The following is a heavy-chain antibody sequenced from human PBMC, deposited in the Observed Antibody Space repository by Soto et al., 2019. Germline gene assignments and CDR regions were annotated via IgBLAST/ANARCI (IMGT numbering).Heavy chain of an antibody. Sequence: GGSLRLSCAASGFTFSNAWMSWVRQAPGKGLEWVGRIKSKTDGGTTDYAASVKGRFTISRDDSKNTLYLQMNSLKTEDTAVYYCTTAGYSSSWYGYDYWGQGTLVTVSS. CDR2: IKSKTDGGTT. V-gene: IGHV3-15*01. D-gene: IGHD6-13*01. CDR1: GFTFSNAW. J-gene: IGHJ4*02. CDR3: TTAGYSSSWYGYDY.